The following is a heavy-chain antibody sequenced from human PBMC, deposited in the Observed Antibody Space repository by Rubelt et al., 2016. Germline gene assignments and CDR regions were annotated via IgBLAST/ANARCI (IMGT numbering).Heavy chain of an antibody. Sequence: EVQLVQSGAEVKKPGESLKISCQGSGYNFAKSWLGWVRQMSGKGLEWLGIIYPGDSDTRSNPACRGQVTISADQSISTAYLQWSSLKASDTAMYYCARLPQNTYYFDYWGQGALVMVSS. CDR3: ARLPQNTYYFDY. J-gene: IGHJ4*02. CDR1: GYNFAKSW. V-gene: IGHV5-51*03. CDR2: IYPGDSDT.